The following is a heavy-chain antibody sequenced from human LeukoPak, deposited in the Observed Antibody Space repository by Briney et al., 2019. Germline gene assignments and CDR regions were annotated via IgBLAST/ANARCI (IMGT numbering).Heavy chain of an antibody. J-gene: IGHJ4*02. CDR1: GYTFTGYY. CDR2: INPNSGGT. Sequence: ASVKVSCKASGYTFTGYYMHWVRQAPGQGLEWMGWINPNSGGTNYAQKFQGRVTMTRDTSISTAYMELSRLRSDDTAVYYCARDLAGAAAGAIPLFDYWGQGTLVTVSS. CDR3: ARDLAGAAAGAIPLFDY. V-gene: IGHV1-2*02. D-gene: IGHD6-13*01.